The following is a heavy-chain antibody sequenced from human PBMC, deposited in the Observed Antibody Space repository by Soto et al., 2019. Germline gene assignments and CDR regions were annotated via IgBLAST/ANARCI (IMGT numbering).Heavy chain of an antibody. Sequence: PGGSLRLSCAASGFTFSTYGMHWVRQAPGKGLEWVAVISYDGNNKYYADSVKGRFTISRDNSKNTVYLQMSSLRAEDTAVYYCVKGEYYYDSSGYYPFDYWGQGTLVTVSS. CDR2: ISYDGNNK. J-gene: IGHJ4*02. CDR3: VKGEYYYDSSGYYPFDY. V-gene: IGHV3-30*18. D-gene: IGHD3-22*01. CDR1: GFTFSTYG.